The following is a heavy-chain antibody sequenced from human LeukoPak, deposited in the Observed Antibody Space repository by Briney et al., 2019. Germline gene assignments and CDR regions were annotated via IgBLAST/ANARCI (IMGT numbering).Heavy chain of an antibody. CDR2: IYPGDSDT. V-gene: IGHV5-51*01. CDR1: GYSFTTYW. CDR3: ARNRDSGSLDAFDI. J-gene: IGHJ3*02. Sequence: GESPKISCKGSGYSFTTYWVGWVRQMLGKGLEWMGIIYPGDSDTRYSPSFQGQVTISGAKSISTAYLQWSSLKASDTAMYYCARNRDSGSLDAFDIWGQGTMVTVSS. D-gene: IGHD3-10*01.